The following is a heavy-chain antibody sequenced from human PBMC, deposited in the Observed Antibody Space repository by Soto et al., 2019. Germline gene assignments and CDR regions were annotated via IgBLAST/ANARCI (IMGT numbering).Heavy chain of an antibody. D-gene: IGHD2-15*01. V-gene: IGHV4-34*01. Sequence: QVQLQQWGAGLLKPSETLSLTCAVYGGSFSGYYWSWIRQPPGKGLEWIGEINHSGSTNYNPSLKSRVRISVDTSKNQFSLKLSSVTAADTAVYYCARGLGYCSGGSCYRLPYAFDIWGQGTMVTVSS. CDR1: GGSFSGYY. CDR3: ARGLGYCSGGSCYRLPYAFDI. J-gene: IGHJ3*02. CDR2: INHSGST.